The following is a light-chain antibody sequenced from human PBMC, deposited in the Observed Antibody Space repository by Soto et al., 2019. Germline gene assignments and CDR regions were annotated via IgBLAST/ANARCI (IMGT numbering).Light chain of an antibody. CDR2: EVS. Sequence: QSVLTQPRSVSWSPGQSVTISCTGSYSDVGTFYFVSWYQQYPGKGPKLISYEVSKRPSGVPDRFPGSKSGNAASLTVSWLQAEDEADYFCSSYAVTTDYVFGSGTKVNV. CDR3: SSYAVTTDYV. CDR1: YSDVGTFYF. J-gene: IGLJ1*01. V-gene: IGLV2-11*01.